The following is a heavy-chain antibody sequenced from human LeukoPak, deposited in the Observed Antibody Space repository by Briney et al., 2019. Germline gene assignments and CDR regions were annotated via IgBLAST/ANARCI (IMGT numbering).Heavy chain of an antibody. V-gene: IGHV1-69*13. J-gene: IGHJ4*02. CDR1: GGTFSSYA. Sequence: SVKVSCKASGGTFSSYAISWVRQAPGQGLEWMGGIIPIFGTANYAQKFQGRVTITADESTSTAYMELSSLRSEDTAVYYCATYVMNYDSSGYYSQIDYWGQGTLVTVSS. CDR3: ATYVMNYDSSGYYSQIDY. CDR2: IIPIFGTA. D-gene: IGHD3-22*01.